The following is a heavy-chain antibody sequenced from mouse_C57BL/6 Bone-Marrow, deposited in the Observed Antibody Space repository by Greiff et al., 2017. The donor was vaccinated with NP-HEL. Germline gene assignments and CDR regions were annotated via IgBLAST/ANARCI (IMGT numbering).Heavy chain of an antibody. CDR1: GYTFTSYW. Sequence: QVQLQQPGAELVKPGASVKLSCKASGYTFTSYWMHWVKQRPGQGLEWIGMIHPNSGSTNYNEKFKSKAILTVDKSSSTAYMQLSSLTSEDSAVYYCARGAYYSNYGFAYWGQGTLVTVSA. V-gene: IGHV1-64*01. CDR3: ARGAYYSNYGFAY. J-gene: IGHJ3*01. D-gene: IGHD2-5*01. CDR2: IHPNSGST.